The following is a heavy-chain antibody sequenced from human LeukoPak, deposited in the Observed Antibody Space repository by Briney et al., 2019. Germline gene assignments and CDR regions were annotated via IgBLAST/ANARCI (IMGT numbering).Heavy chain of an antibody. Sequence: AGGSLRLSCAASGFTFSSYSMNWVRQAPGKGLEWVSFISSSSTYIYYADSVKGRFTISRDNAKNSLYLQMNSLRAEDTAVYYCASENDYSNYVKDWGQGTLVTVSS. CDR3: ASENDYSNYVKD. J-gene: IGHJ4*02. CDR1: GFTFSSYS. CDR2: ISSSSTYI. D-gene: IGHD4-11*01. V-gene: IGHV3-21*01.